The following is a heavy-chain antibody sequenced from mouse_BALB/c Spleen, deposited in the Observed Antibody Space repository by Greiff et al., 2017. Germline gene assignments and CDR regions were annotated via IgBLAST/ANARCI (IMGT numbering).Heavy chain of an antibody. D-gene: IGHD1-1*01. CDR2: ISDGSSYT. V-gene: IGHV5-4*02. Sequence: EVMLVESGGGLVKPGGSLKLSCAASGFTFSDYYMYWVRQTPEKRLEWVATISDGSSYTYYPDSVKGRFTISRDNAKNNLYLQMSSLKSEDTAMYYCGRGYYGYYYAMDYWGQGTSVTVSS. J-gene: IGHJ4*01. CDR1: GFTFSDYY. CDR3: GRGYYGYYYAMDY.